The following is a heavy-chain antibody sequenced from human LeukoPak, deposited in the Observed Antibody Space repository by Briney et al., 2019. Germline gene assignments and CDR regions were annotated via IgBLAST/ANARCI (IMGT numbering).Heavy chain of an antibody. J-gene: IGHJ3*02. CDR3: ARHLVRITMVRGVPRLHDAFDI. CDR1: GSGFTSYW. D-gene: IGHD3-10*01. Sequence: GEALKISCKGSGSGFTSYWIGWVRPMPGKGLGWMGIIYPGDSDTRYSPSFQGQVTISADKSISTAYLQWSSLKASDTAMYYCARHLVRITMVRGVPRLHDAFDIWGQGTMVTVSA. CDR2: IYPGDSDT. V-gene: IGHV5-51*01.